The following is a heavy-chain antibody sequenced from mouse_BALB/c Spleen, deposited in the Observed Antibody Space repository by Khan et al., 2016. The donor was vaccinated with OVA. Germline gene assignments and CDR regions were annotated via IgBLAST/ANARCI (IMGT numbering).Heavy chain of an antibody. D-gene: IGHD1-1*01. Sequence: EVELVESGGDLVKPGGSLKLSCAASGFTFSTYGMSWVRQTPDKRLEWVATVSTGGGYTYYPDSVKGRFTISRDNAKNTLYLQMSSLKSEDTAMFYCARLAYYYESEGCAYWGQGTLGTVSA. J-gene: IGHJ3*01. CDR1: GFTFSTYG. CDR3: ARLAYYYESEGCAY. V-gene: IGHV5-6*01. CDR2: VSTGGGYT.